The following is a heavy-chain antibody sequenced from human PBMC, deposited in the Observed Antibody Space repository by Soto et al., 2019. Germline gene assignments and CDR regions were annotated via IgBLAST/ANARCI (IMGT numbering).Heavy chain of an antibody. CDR3: ARLNFLLDFDY. J-gene: IGHJ4*02. D-gene: IGHD2-15*01. CDR1: GGSISSSSYY. V-gene: IGHV4-39*01. Sequence: QLQLQESGPGLVKPSETLSLTCTVSGGSISSSSYYWGWIRQPPGKGLEWIGSIYYSGSTYYNPSLKTRVTISVDTSNIQFALKLGSVTAADTAVYYCARLNFLLDFDYWGQGTLVTVSS. CDR2: IYYSGST.